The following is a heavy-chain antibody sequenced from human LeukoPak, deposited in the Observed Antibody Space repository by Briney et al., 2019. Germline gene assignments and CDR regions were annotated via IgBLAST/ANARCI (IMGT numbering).Heavy chain of an antibody. CDR1: GGSISSYY. D-gene: IGHD2-2*01. J-gene: IGHJ6*03. CDR2: IYYSGST. CDR3: ARDSSIRRSNYYYYYYMDV. Sequence: SETLSLTCTVSGGSISSYYWSWIRQPPGKGLEWIGYIYYSGSTNYNPSLKSRVTISVDTSKNQFSLKLSSVTAADTAAYYCARDSSIRRSNYYYYYYMDVWGKGTTVTVSS. V-gene: IGHV4-59*01.